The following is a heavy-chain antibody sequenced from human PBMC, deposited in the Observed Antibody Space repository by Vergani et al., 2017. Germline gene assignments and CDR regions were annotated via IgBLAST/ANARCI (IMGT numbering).Heavy chain of an antibody. D-gene: IGHD2-2*01. CDR1: GFTFSDYY. V-gene: IGHV3-11*04. J-gene: IGHJ6*03. Sequence: QVQLVESGGGLVKPGGSLRLSCAASGFTFSDYYMSWIRQAPGKGLEWVSYISSSGSTIYYADSVKGRFTISRDNAKKSLYLQMNSLRAEDAAVYYCARDLSAQLLSEYYMDVWGKGTTVTVSS. CDR2: ISSSGSTI. CDR3: ARDLSAQLLSEYYMDV.